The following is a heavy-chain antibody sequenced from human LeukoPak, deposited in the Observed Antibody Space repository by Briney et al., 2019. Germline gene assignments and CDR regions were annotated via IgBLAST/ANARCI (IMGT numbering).Heavy chain of an antibody. CDR2: IGTAGDT. Sequence: GGSLRLSCAASGSTFSSYDMHWVRQATGKGLEWVSAIGTAGDTYYPGSVKGRFTISRENAKNSLYLQMNSLRAGDTAVYYCARGHRGYCSSTRCYPNDYWGQGTLVTVSS. J-gene: IGHJ4*02. V-gene: IGHV3-13*01. CDR3: ARGHRGYCSSTRCYPNDY. CDR1: GSTFSSYD. D-gene: IGHD2-2*01.